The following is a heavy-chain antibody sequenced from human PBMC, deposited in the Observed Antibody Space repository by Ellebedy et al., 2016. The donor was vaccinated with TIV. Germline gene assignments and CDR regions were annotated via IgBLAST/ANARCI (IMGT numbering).Heavy chain of an antibody. CDR1: GFTFSSYG. CDR2: ISYDGSNK. D-gene: IGHD6-13*01. Sequence: GGSLRLSXAASGFTFSSYGMHWVRQAPGKGLEWVAVISYDGSNKYYADSVKGRFTISRDNSKNTLYLQMNSLRAEDTAVYYCAKGDYSSSWYGGGYYYYYYMDVWGKGTTVTVSS. V-gene: IGHV3-30*18. J-gene: IGHJ6*03. CDR3: AKGDYSSSWYGGGYYYYYYMDV.